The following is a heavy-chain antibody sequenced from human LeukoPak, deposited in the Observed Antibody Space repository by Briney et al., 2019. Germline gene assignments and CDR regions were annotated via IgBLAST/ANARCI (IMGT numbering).Heavy chain of an antibody. D-gene: IGHD1-26*01. CDR1: AYSFTNYW. V-gene: IGHV5-51*01. CDR2: IYPGDSDT. Sequence: GESLKISCTASAYSFTNYWIGWVRQMPGKGLEWMGIIYPGDSDTRYSPSFQGQVTFSADKSISTAYLQWSSLKASDTAIYYCARRRGSGNYYFDYWGREPWSPSPQ. J-gene: IGHJ4*02. CDR3: ARRRGSGNYYFDY.